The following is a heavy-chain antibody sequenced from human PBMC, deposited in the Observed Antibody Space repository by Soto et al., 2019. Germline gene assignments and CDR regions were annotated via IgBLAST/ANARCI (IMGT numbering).Heavy chain of an antibody. CDR2: ISSGGST. V-gene: IGHV3-23*01. J-gene: IGHJ4*02. Sequence: EVQLLESGGGLVQPEGSLRLSCAASGFTFTSYAMGWVRQAPGKGLEWVSVISSGGSTYYADSVRGRFTISRDNSKDTLSLQMNSLRAEDTGVYYCAKRRGAGGHFDYWGQGALVTFSS. D-gene: IGHD2-15*01. CDR3: AKRRGAGGHFDY. CDR1: GFTFTSYA.